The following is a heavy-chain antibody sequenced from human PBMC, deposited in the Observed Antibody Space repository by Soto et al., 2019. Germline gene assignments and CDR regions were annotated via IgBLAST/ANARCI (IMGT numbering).Heavy chain of an antibody. Sequence: GGSLRLSCAASGFTFSSYWMHWVRQAPGKGLVWVSRINSDGSSTSYADSVKGRFTISRDNAKNTLYLQMNSLRAEDTAVYYCARDGLHSYYYYGMDVWGKGTTVTVSS. V-gene: IGHV3-74*01. D-gene: IGHD5-18*01. J-gene: IGHJ6*04. CDR3: ARDGLHSYYYYGMDV. CDR2: INSDGSST. CDR1: GFTFSSYW.